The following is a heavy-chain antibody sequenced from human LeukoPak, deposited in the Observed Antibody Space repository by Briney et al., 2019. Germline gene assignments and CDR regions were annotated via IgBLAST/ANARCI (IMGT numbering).Heavy chain of an antibody. CDR3: ARGRISVTIYDC. Sequence: SETLSLTCAVHRGSLSGSYWSWIRQTPEKGLEWIGEMNQSGSTNYNPSLKSRVTISIDTSANQFSLKLNSVTAADTAVCYCARGRISVTIYDCWGQGTLVTVSS. J-gene: IGHJ4*01. CDR1: RGSLSGSY. CDR2: MNQSGST. D-gene: IGHD2-15*01. V-gene: IGHV4-34*01.